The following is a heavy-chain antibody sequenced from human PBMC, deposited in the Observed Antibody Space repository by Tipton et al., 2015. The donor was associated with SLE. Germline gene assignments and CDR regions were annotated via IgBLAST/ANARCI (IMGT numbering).Heavy chain of an antibody. D-gene: IGHD6-13*01. CDR2: ISSSSSYI. Sequence: GSLRLSCAASGFTFGSCAMSWVRQAPGKGLEWVSSISSSSSYIYYADSVKGRFTISRDNAKNSLYLQMNSLRAEDTAVYYCARVRSSIAAAGGYMDVWGKGTTVTVSS. CDR1: GFTFGSCA. CDR3: ARVRSSIAAAGGYMDV. V-gene: IGHV3-21*01. J-gene: IGHJ6*03.